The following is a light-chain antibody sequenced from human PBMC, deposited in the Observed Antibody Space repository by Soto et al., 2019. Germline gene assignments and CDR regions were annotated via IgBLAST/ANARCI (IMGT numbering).Light chain of an antibody. CDR1: ETITDY. J-gene: IGKJ4*01. V-gene: IGKV1-39*01. CDR2: SAS. Sequence: DIQMTQSPPSLSASVGDRVTITCRASETITDYLNWYQVKPGKAPKLLIYSASLLQPGVPSRFSGGGYGKDFTLTLSGLQHEDSATYSCQQNFSPSVTFGAGTRV. CDR3: QQNFSPSVT.